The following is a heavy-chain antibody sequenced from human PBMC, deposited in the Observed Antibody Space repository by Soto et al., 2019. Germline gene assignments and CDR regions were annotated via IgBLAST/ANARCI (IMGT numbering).Heavy chain of an antibody. CDR2: INAGNGNT. J-gene: IGHJ5*02. CDR3: ASAPRYHWLLHGLFAP. CDR1: GNTVPNYA. D-gene: IGHD6-19*01. V-gene: IGHV1-3*01. Sequence: ASVKVSCKASGNTVPNYAIHWVRQAPGQRLEWMGWINAGNGNTKYSQKFQGRVTITRDTSASTAYMELSSLRSEDTAVYYCASAPRYHWLLHGLFAPPAQGTPVTVSS.